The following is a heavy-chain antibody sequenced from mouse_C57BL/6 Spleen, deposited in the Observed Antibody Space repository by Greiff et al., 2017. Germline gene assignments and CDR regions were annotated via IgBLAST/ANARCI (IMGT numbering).Heavy chain of an antibody. CDR2: INPSSGYT. D-gene: IGHD2-4*01. CDR1: GYTFTSYW. V-gene: IGHV1-7*01. Sequence: QVQLKQSGAELAKPGASVKLSCKASGYTFTSYWMHWVKQRPGQGLEWIGYINPSSGYTKYNQKFKDKATLTADKSSSTAYMQLSSLTYEDSAVYYCARWSYDYDGILSYAMDYWGQGTSVTVSS. CDR3: ARWSYDYDGILSYAMDY. J-gene: IGHJ4*01.